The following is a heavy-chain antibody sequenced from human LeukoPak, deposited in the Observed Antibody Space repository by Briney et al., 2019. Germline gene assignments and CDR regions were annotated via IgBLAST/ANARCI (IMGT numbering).Heavy chain of an antibody. V-gene: IGHV3-23*01. J-gene: IGHJ4*02. CDR2: ISGSGGST. Sequence: GGSLRLSCAASGFTFSSYAMSWVRQAPGKGLEWVSAISGSGGSTYYADSVKGRFTISRDNSKNTLYLQMNSLGAEDTAVYYCAKEVTMVRGVILDYWGQGTLVTVSS. CDR1: GFTFSSYA. D-gene: IGHD3-10*01. CDR3: AKEVTMVRGVILDY.